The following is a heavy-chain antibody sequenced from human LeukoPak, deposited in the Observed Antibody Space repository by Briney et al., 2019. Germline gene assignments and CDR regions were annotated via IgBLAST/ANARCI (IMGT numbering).Heavy chain of an antibody. D-gene: IGHD6-25*01. CDR3: ARGQRARFGY. V-gene: IGHV4-34*01. CDR1: GGSFSGYY. Sequence: SETLSLTRAVYGGSFSGYYWSWIRQPPGKGLEWIGEINHSGSTNYNPSLKSRVTISVDTSKNQFSLKLSSVTAADTAVYYCARGQRARFGYWGQGTLVTVSS. CDR2: INHSGST. J-gene: IGHJ4*02.